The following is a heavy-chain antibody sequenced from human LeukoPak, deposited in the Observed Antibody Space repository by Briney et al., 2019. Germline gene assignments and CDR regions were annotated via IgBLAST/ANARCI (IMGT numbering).Heavy chain of an antibody. D-gene: IGHD1-1*01. CDR2: IKQDGSEK. CDR3: ARGFIKLDY. CDR1: GFTFSSYW. J-gene: IGHJ4*02. V-gene: IGHV3-7*01. Sequence: GGSLRLSCGASGFTFSSYWMSWVRQAPGKGLEWVANIKQDGSEKYYVDSVKGRFTISRDNAKNSLYLQMNSLRAEDTAVYYCARGFIKLDYWGQGTLVTVSS.